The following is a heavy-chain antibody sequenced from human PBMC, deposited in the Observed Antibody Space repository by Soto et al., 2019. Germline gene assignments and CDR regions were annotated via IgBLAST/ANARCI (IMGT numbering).Heavy chain of an antibody. CDR2: LKSKTDGATT. J-gene: IGHJ4*02. Sequence: GGSLRLSCAPSGFTFSNAWMSWVRQAPGKGHEWVGRLKSKTDGATTDYAAPVKGRFTISRDGSKNTLYLQMNSLKTEDTAAYYCTVAQYYYDSSGYPQLGYWGQLTVVTV. CDR1: GFTFSNAW. V-gene: IGHV3-15*01. CDR3: TVAQYYYDSSGYPQLGY. D-gene: IGHD3-22*01.